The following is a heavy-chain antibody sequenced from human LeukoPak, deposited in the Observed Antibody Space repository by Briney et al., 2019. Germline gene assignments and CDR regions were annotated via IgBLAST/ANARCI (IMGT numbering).Heavy chain of an antibody. J-gene: IGHJ4*02. CDR1: GDSLSSYY. CDR2: IYFSGNT. V-gene: IGHV4-4*07. Sequence: SETLSLTCTVSGDSLSSYYWSWIRQPAGKGLEWIGRIYFSGNTDYNPSLKNRVTISVDKSKNQFSLRLNSVTAADTAVYYCASVPGPADYWGQGTLVTVSS. CDR3: ASVPGPADY.